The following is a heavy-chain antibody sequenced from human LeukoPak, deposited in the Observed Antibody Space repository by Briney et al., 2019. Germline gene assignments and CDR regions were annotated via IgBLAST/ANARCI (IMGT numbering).Heavy chain of an antibody. Sequence: ASVKVSCKASGYTFTGYYMHWVRQAPGQGLEWMGGIIPIFGTANYAQKFQGRVTITTDESTSTAYMELSSLRSEDTAVYYCARKWEPHDAFDIWGQGTMVTVSS. CDR1: GYTFTGYY. CDR2: IIPIFGTA. V-gene: IGHV1-69*05. CDR3: ARKWEPHDAFDI. J-gene: IGHJ3*02. D-gene: IGHD1-26*01.